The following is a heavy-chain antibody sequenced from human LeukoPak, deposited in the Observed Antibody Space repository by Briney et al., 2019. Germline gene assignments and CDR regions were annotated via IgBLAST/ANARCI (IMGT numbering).Heavy chain of an antibody. CDR1: GGSISSGGYY. J-gene: IGHJ5*02. CDR3: ARLSDTAMVKYSWFDP. D-gene: IGHD5-18*01. Sequence: PSQTLSLTCTVSGGSISSGGYYWSWIRQHPGKGLEWIGYIYYSGSTYYNPSLKSRVTISVDTSKNQFSLKLSSVTAADTAVYYCARLSDTAMVKYSWFDPWGQGTLVTVSS. CDR2: IYYSGST. V-gene: IGHV4-31*03.